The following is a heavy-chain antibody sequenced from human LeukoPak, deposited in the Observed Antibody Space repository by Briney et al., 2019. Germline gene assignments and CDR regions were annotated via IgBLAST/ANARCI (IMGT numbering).Heavy chain of an antibody. D-gene: IGHD2-2*01. J-gene: IGHJ5*02. CDR3: ARSDAVVQAARWFDP. CDR1: GYTFTSYG. CDR2: ISAYNGNT. Sequence: ASVKVSCKASGYTFTSYGISWVRQAPGQGLEWMGWISAYNGNTNYAQKLQGRVTMTTDTSTSTAYMELRSLRSDDTAVYYCARSDAVVQAARWFDPWGQGTLVTVSS. V-gene: IGHV1-18*01.